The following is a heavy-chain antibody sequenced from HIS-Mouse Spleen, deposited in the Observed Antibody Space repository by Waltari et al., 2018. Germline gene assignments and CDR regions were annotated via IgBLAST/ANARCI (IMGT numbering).Heavy chain of an antibody. J-gene: IGHJ2*01. CDR2: IYYSGST. CDR3: ARASRDLLLPRYFDL. Sequence: QVQLQESGPGLVKPSDTLSLTCTAPGGPISRSSWSWIRQPPGKGLEWIGYIYYSGSTNYNPSLKSRVTISVDTSKNQFSLKLRSVTAADTAVYYCARASRDLLLPRYFDLWGRGTLVTVSS. CDR1: GGPISRSS. V-gene: IGHV4-59*01.